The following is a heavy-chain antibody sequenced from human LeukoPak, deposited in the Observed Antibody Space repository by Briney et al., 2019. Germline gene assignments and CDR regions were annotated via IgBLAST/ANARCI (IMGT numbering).Heavy chain of an antibody. Sequence: MSSETLSLTCTVSGGSISSYYWSWIRQPAGKGLEWIGRIYTSGSTNYNPSLKSRVTISVDTSKNQFSLKLSSVTAADTAVYYCARAPWSGYLNYFDYWGQGTLVTVSS. D-gene: IGHD3-3*01. CDR1: GGSISSYY. J-gene: IGHJ4*02. V-gene: IGHV4-4*07. CDR3: ARAPWSGYLNYFDY. CDR2: IYTSGST.